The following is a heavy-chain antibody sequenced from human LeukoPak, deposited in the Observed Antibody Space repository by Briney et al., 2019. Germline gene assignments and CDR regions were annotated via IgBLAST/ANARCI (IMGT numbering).Heavy chain of an antibody. CDR1: GYTFTSYD. V-gene: IGHV1-8*01. CDR2: MNPNSGNT. CDR3: ARNLGYCSGGSCYSGWFDP. Sequence: ASVKVSCKASGYTFTSYDINWVRQATGQGLEWMGWMNPNSGNTGYAQKFQGRVTMTRNTSISTAYMELSSLRSEDTAVYYCARNLGYCSGGSCYSGWFDPWGQGTLVTVSS. J-gene: IGHJ5*02. D-gene: IGHD2-15*01.